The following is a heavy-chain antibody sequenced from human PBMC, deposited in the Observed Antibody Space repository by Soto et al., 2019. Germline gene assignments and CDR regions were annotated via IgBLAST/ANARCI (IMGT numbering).Heavy chain of an antibody. V-gene: IGHV3-23*01. CDR3: AKDVGIWLYYFDY. CDR2: ISDGGGST. Sequence: GGSLRLSCAASGFTFSSYAMNWVRQAPGKGLEWVSGISDGGGSTYYADSVKGRFTISRDNSKNTLYLQMNSLRAEDTAVYYCAKDVGIWLYYFDYWGQGALVTVSS. CDR1: GFTFSSYA. D-gene: IGHD3-9*01. J-gene: IGHJ4*02.